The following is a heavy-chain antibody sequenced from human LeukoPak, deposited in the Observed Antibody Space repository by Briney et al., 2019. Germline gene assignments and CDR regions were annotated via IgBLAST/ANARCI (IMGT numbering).Heavy chain of an antibody. V-gene: IGHV1-18*04. CDR3: ARDKVGALDY. Sequence: ASVKVSCKASGYTFTSYYMHWVRQAPGQGLEWMGWSRAYNGNTSDAQKLQGRVTMTTDTSTSTAYMELRSLRSDDTVVYYCARDKVGALDYWGQGALVTVSS. CDR1: GYTFTSYY. D-gene: IGHD1-26*01. CDR2: SRAYNGNT. J-gene: IGHJ4*02.